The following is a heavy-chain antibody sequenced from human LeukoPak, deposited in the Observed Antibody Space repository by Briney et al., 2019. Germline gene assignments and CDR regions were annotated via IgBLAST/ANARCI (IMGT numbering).Heavy chain of an antibody. CDR3: ARGGWYVWFDP. CDR2: INHSGST. J-gene: IGHJ5*02. V-gene: IGHV4-34*01. CDR1: GGSISSYY. Sequence: PPETLSLTCTVSGGSISSYYWSWIRQPPGKGLEWIGEINHSGSTNYNPSLKSRVTISVDTSKNQFSLKLSSVTAADTAVYYCARGGWYVWFDPWGQGTLVTVSS. D-gene: IGHD6-19*01.